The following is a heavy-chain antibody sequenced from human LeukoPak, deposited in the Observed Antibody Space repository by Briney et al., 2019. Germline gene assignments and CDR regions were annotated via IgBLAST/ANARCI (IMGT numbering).Heavy chain of an antibody. CDR1: GYTFTSYD. Sequence: ASVKVSCKASGYTFTSYDINWVRQATGQGLEWMGWMNPNSGNTGYAQKFQGRVTITADESTSTAYMELSSLRSEDTAVYYCARDLTMVRGVIDYWGQGTLVTVSS. D-gene: IGHD3-10*01. V-gene: IGHV1-8*01. CDR3: ARDLTMVRGVIDY. J-gene: IGHJ4*02. CDR2: MNPNSGNT.